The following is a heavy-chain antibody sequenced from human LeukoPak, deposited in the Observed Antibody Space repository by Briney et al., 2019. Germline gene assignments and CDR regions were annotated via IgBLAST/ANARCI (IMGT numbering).Heavy chain of an antibody. D-gene: IGHD5-18*01. CDR1: GFTFSSYS. CDR3: AREGGYSYGYGARAYYYYYGMDV. Sequence: GGSLRLSCAASGFTFSSYSMNWVRQAPGKGLEWVSSISSSSSYIYYADSVKGRFTISRDNAKNSLYLQMNSLRAEDTAVYYCAREGGYSYGYGARAYYYYYGMDVWGQGTTVTVSS. J-gene: IGHJ6*02. CDR2: ISSSSSYI. V-gene: IGHV3-21*01.